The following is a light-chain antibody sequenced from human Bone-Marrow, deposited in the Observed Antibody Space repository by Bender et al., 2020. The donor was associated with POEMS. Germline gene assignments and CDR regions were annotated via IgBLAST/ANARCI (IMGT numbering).Light chain of an antibody. J-gene: IGLJ3*02. CDR2: GVT. V-gene: IGLV2-23*02. Sequence: QSALTQPASVSGSPGQSITITCTGGSSDIGNYDLVSWYQQHPDKAPKLLIYGVTKRPSGVSTRFSGSKSGNTASLTISGLQAEDEADYYCSSYAGIVLFGGGTKLTVL. CDR1: SSDIGNYDL. CDR3: SSYAGIVL.